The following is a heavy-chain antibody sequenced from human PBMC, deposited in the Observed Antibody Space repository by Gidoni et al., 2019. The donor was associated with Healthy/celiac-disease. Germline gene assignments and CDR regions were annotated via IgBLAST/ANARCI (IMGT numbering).Heavy chain of an antibody. Sequence: QVQLQESGPGLVKPSETLSLTCPVSGGSISSYYWSWIRQPPGKGLEWIGYIYYSGSTNYNPSLKSRVTISVDTSKNQFSLKLSSVTAADTAVYYCARESSRLGSFDYWGQGTLVTVSS. CDR2: IYYSGST. V-gene: IGHV4-59*01. D-gene: IGHD3-9*01. CDR1: GGSISSYY. CDR3: ARESSRLGSFDY. J-gene: IGHJ4*02.